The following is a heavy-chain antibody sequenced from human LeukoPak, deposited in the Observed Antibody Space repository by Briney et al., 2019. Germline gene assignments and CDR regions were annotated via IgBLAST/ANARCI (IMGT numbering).Heavy chain of an antibody. V-gene: IGHV5-51*01. CDR2: IYPGDSDT. J-gene: IGHJ3*02. Sequence: GESLKISCKGSGYSFTSYWIGWVRQMPGKGLEWMGIIYPGDSDTRYSPSFQGQVTISADKSISTAYLQWSSLKAPDTAMYYCARRVVAATDAFDIRGQGTMVTVSS. D-gene: IGHD2-15*01. CDR3: ARRVVAATDAFDI. CDR1: GYSFTSYW.